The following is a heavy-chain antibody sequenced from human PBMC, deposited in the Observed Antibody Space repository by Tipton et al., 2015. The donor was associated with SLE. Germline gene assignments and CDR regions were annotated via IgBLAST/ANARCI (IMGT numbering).Heavy chain of an antibody. J-gene: IGHJ4*02. CDR3: ARGRLDYSNYVAFDY. D-gene: IGHD4-11*01. V-gene: IGHV4-34*01. CDR1: GGSFSGYY. CDR2: INHSGST. Sequence: TLSLTCAVYGGSFSGYYWSWIRQPPGKGLEWIGEINHSGSTNYNPSLKSRVTISVDTSKNQFSLKLSSVTAADTAVYYCARGRLDYSNYVAFDYWGQGTLVTVSS.